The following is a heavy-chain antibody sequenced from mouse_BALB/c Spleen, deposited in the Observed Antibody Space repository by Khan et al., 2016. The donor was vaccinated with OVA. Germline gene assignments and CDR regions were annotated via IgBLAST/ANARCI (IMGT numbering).Heavy chain of an antibody. CDR3: AGGNYYGYAMDY. D-gene: IGHD1-1*01. J-gene: IGHJ4*01. Sequence: QLEESGPGLVKPSQSLSLTCTVTGYSITSNYAWNWIRQFPGNKLEWMGYISYSGSTSYNPSLKSRISITRDTSKNQFFLQLNSVTTEDTATYYCAGGNYYGYAMDYWGQGTSVTVSS. V-gene: IGHV3-2*02. CDR1: GYSITSNYA. CDR2: ISYSGST.